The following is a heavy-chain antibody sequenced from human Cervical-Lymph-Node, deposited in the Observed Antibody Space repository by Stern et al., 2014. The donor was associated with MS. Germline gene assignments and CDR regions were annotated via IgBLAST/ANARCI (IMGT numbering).Heavy chain of an antibody. CDR1: GFSLSSRGMC. CDR3: ARIRATASYFFHSDD. Sequence: ESGPALVKPTQTLTLTCAFSGFSLSSRGMCVTWIRPPPGKALEGLGRIAWKDEKNYSTSLNTRLAVPKDTSKNQVDLTSTNMDPEDTATYYSARIRATASYFFHSDDWGQGILVTVSS. D-gene: IGHD2/OR15-2a*01. V-gene: IGHV2-70*11. CDR2: IAWKDEK. J-gene: IGHJ4*02.